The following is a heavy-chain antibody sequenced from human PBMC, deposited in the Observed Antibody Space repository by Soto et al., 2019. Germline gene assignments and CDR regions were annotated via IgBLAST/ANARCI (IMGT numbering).Heavy chain of an antibody. J-gene: IGHJ4*02. Sequence: GGSLRLSCAASGVTFSSYWMSGVRQAPGKGLEWVANIKQDGSEKYYVDSVKGRFTISRDNSKKTLYLQMNSLRPEDTALYYCAKDEYYYSRSGYYIFDSWGQGTLVTVSS. CDR1: GVTFSSYW. D-gene: IGHD3-22*01. CDR3: AKDEYYYSRSGYYIFDS. V-gene: IGHV3-7*01. CDR2: IKQDGSEK.